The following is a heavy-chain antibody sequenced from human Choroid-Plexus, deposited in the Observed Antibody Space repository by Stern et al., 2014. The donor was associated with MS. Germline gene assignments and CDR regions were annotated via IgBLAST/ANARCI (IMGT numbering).Heavy chain of an antibody. J-gene: IGHJ4*02. CDR3: AKDRQWSTYFFDY. CDR2: ISYDGSDK. V-gene: IGHV3-30*18. D-gene: IGHD2-15*01. Sequence: QMQLVQSGGGVAQPGRPLILSCAASGFTFSNFGMHWVRQAPGKGLEWVALISYDGSDKYYADSVKGRFTIFRDNSKNTLYMHMNSLRAEDTAVYYCAKDRQWSTYFFDYWGQGSLVTVYS. CDR1: GFTFSNFG.